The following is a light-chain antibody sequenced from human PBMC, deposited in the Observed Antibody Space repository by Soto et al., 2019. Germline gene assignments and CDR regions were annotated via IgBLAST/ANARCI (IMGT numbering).Light chain of an antibody. Sequence: EIVLTQSPGTLSLSPGERATLSCRASQSVSSSYLAWYQQKPGQAPRPHIYGASFRATGIPDGFSGSGSGTDFTLTISRLEPEDFAVYDCQQYGSSPGTVGLGTKVEGK. CDR1: QSVSSSY. CDR2: GAS. V-gene: IGKV3-20*01. CDR3: QQYGSSPGT. J-gene: IGKJ1*01.